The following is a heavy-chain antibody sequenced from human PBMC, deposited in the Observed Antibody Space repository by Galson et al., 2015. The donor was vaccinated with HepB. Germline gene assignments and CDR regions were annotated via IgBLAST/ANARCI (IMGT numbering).Heavy chain of an antibody. CDR2: ISGSGGST. J-gene: IGHJ4*02. Sequence: SLRLSCAASGFTFSSYAMSWVRQAPGKGLEWVSAISGSGGSTYYADSVKGRFTISRDNSKSTLYLQMDSLRAEDTAVYYCAKDPLRGPTSSPDYWGQGTLVTVSS. CDR1: GFTFSSYA. CDR3: AKDPLRGPTSSPDY. D-gene: IGHD4-17*01. V-gene: IGHV3-23*01.